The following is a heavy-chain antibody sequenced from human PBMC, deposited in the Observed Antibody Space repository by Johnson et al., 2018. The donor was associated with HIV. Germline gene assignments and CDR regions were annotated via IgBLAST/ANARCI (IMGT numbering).Heavy chain of an antibody. CDR2: ISWNSGSI. CDR1: GFTFDDYA. Sequence: VQLVESGGGLVQPGRSLRLSCAASGFTFDDYAIHWVRQAPGKGLEWVSGISWNSGSIGFVDSVRGRFTISRDNGKNSLYLQMNSLRAEDTAVYYCARSLPYSSSVGFDIWGQGTMVTVSS. CDR3: ARSLPYSSSVGFDI. D-gene: IGHD6-6*01. J-gene: IGHJ3*02. V-gene: IGHV3-9*01.